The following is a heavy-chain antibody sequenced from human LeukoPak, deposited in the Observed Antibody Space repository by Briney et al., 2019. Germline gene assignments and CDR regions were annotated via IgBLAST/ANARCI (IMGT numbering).Heavy chain of an antibody. CDR3: ARWARWLPYMDV. D-gene: IGHD5-24*01. CDR1: GFTFDDYG. Sequence: PGGSLRLSCAASGFTFDDYGMSWVRQVPGKGLEWVSGINWNGGSTGYADSVKGRFTISRDNAKNSLYLQMNSLRAEDTAVYYCARWARWLPYMDVWGKGTTVTISS. V-gene: IGHV3-20*04. CDR2: INWNGGST. J-gene: IGHJ6*03.